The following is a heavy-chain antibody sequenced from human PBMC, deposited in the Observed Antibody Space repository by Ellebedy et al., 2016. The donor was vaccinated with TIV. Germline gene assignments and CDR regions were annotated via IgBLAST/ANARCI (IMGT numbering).Heavy chain of an antibody. CDR3: ARLEIPTFGPLNGRMTGSWIDP. Sequence: AASVKVSCKASGYSFTNYPISWARQAPGQGLEWMGWINTNTGNPTYAQGLTGRFVFSLDTPLTTAHLQISSLKAEDTAFYYCARLEIPTFGPLNGRMTGSWIDPWGQGTLVTVSS. V-gene: IGHV7-4-1*02. CDR1: GYSFTNYP. CDR2: INTNTGNP. D-gene: IGHD3/OR15-3a*01. J-gene: IGHJ5*02.